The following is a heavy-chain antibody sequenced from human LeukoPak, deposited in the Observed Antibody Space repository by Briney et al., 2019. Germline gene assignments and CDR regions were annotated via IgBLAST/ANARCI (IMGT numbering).Heavy chain of an antibody. CDR2: ISSSGSTI. CDR3: ASGSVVPAASGYYYMDV. J-gene: IGHJ6*03. D-gene: IGHD2-2*01. CDR1: GFTFSDYY. V-gene: IGHV3-11*01. Sequence: GGSLRLSCAASGFTFSDYYMSWIRQAPGKGLEWVSYISSSGSTIYYADSVKGRFTISRDNAKNSLYLQMNSLKTEDTAVYYCASGSVVPAASGYYYMDVWGKGTTVTVSS.